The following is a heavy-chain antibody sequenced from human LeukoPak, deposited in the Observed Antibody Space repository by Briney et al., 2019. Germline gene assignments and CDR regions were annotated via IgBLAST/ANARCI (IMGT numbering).Heavy chain of an antibody. CDR3: RVVRGAQLATYFDY. CDR2: INHSGST. V-gene: IGHV4-34*03. CDR1: GGSFSGYY. D-gene: IGHD6-13*01. J-gene: IGHJ4*02. Sequence: PSETLSLTCAVYGGSFSGYYWSWIRQPPGKGLEWIGEINHSGSTNYNPSLKSRVTISVDTSKNQFSLKLSSVTAADTAVYYCRVVRGAQLATYFDYWGQGTLVTVSS.